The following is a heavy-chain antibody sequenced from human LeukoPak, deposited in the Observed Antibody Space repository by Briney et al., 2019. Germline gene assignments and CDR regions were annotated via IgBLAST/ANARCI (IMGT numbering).Heavy chain of an antibody. CDR2: ISSSGSTI. Sequence: GSLRLSCAASGFTFSDYYMSWIRQASGKGLEWVSYISSSGSTIYYADSVKGRFTISRDNAKNSLYLQMNSLRAEDTAVYYCARSRGVATIPYGMDVWGQGTTVTVSS. CDR3: ARSRGVATIPYGMDV. D-gene: IGHD5-12*01. J-gene: IGHJ6*02. CDR1: GFTFSDYY. V-gene: IGHV3-11*01.